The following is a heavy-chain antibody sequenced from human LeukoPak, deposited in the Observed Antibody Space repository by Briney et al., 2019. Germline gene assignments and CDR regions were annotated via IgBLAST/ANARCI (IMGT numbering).Heavy chain of an antibody. D-gene: IGHD6-19*01. CDR3: ASGQWLVRGFDY. CDR1: GFTFSSYA. V-gene: IGHV3-23*01. CDR2: ISGSGGST. J-gene: IGHJ4*02. Sequence: PGGSLRLSCAASGFTFSSYAMSWVRQAPGKGLEWVSAISGSGGSTYYADSVKGRFTISRDNSKNTLYLQMNSLRAEDTAVYYCASGQWLVRGFDYWGQGTLVTVSS.